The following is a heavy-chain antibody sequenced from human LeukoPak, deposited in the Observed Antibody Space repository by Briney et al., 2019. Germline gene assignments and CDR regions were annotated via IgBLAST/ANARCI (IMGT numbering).Heavy chain of an antibody. CDR2: IYYSGST. J-gene: IGHJ4*02. V-gene: IGHV4-39*01. CDR3: ARHSSSWYHFDY. CDR1: GGSISSSSYY. Sequence: SETLSLTCTVSGGSISSSSYYWGWIRQPPGNGLEWIGSIYYSGSTYYNPSLKSRVTISVDTSKNQFSLKLSSVTAADTAVYYCARHSSSWYHFDYWGQGTLVTVSS. D-gene: IGHD6-13*01.